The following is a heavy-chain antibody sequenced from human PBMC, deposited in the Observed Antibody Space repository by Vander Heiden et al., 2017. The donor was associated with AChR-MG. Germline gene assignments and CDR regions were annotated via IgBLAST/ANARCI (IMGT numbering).Heavy chain of an antibody. Sequence: EVQLLESGGGLVRPGESLRLSCAASGFTFSTYAMTWVGRAPGKGLEWVSAIRNGGDGTYYADSVKGRFTISRDNSRNTLYLQMNSLRVEDTAVYYCAKAVLPAYYYYYGMDIWGQGTTVTVSS. CDR1: GFTFSTYA. CDR2: IRNGGDGT. J-gene: IGHJ6*02. V-gene: IGHV3-23*01. D-gene: IGHD2-2*01. CDR3: AKAVLPAYYYYYGMDI.